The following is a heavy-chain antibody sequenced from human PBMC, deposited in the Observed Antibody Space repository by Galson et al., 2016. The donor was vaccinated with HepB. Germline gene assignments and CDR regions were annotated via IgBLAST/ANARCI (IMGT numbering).Heavy chain of an antibody. CDR1: GFSFSDYY. J-gene: IGHJ4*02. CDR3: ARDPGQLLIDY. Sequence: SLRLSCAASGFSFSDYYMSWIRQAPGKGLEWISYITGSGSAIYYADSVKGRFTISRDNTKNSLDLQMNSLRAEDTAVYYCARDPGQLLIDYWGQGTQVTVSS. CDR2: ITGSGSAI. D-gene: IGHD2-2*01. V-gene: IGHV3-11*04.